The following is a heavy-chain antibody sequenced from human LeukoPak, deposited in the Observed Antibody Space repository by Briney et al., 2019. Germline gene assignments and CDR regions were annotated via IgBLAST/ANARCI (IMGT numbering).Heavy chain of an antibody. Sequence: GGSLRLSCAASGFTFGNYWMSWVRQAPGKGLEWVANIKQDGSDKYYVDSVTGRFIISRDNANNSLYLQMNSLRAEDTAVYYCARWATSFDLWGQGTLVTVPS. V-gene: IGHV3-7*01. CDR2: IKQDGSDK. CDR3: ARWATSFDL. J-gene: IGHJ4*02. D-gene: IGHD6-6*01. CDR1: GFTFGNYW.